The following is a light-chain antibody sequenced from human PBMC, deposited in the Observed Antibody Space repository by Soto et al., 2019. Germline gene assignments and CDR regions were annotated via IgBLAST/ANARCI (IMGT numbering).Light chain of an antibody. CDR2: VAS. J-gene: IGKJ4*01. CDR1: QNISTN. CDR3: QQSYNTPTT. V-gene: IGKV1-39*01. Sequence: DIQMTQSPSSLSAFVGDSVTITCRASQNISTNLNWYQQKPGKAPKILSYVASSLQSGVPSRFSGGGSGTDFTLTISSLKPEDFETYFCQQSYNTPTTFGGGTKVDI.